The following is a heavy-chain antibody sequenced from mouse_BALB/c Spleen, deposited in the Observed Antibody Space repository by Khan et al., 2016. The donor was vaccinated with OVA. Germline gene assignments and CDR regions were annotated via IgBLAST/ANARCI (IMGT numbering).Heavy chain of an antibody. CDR2: IWAGGSN. Sequence: QVQLTQSGPGLVTPSQTLSITRTVSGFSFSNYGVHWVRQPPGKGLEWLGGIWAGGSNTHYSALISSMTILKDDSYSQVFLEMNRLQTDDTAMYYCARAFYNGAWFAYWGQGTLVTVSA. V-gene: IGHV2-9*02. J-gene: IGHJ3*01. CDR1: GFSFSNYG. D-gene: IGHD1-3*01. CDR3: ARAFYNGAWFAY.